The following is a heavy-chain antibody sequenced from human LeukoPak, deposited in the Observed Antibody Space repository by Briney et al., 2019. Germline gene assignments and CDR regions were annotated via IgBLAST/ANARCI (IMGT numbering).Heavy chain of an antibody. CDR1: GFTFGSYW. Sequence: PGGSLRLSCEASGFTFGSYWMSWVRQPPGKGLEWVANIKQDGSEKYYVDSVKGRFTISRDNAKNSLYLQMNSLRAEDTAVYYCARDIRFGPWGQGTLVTVSS. J-gene: IGHJ5*02. D-gene: IGHD2-21*01. CDR3: ARDIRFGP. CDR2: IKQDGSEK. V-gene: IGHV3-7*01.